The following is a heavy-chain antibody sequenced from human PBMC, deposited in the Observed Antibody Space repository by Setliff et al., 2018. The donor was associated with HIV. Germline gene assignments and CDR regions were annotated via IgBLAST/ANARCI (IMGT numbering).Heavy chain of an antibody. D-gene: IGHD2-21*02. CDR1: GGSIRSSSSY. Sequence: PSETLSLTCTVSGGSIRSSSSYWGWIRQPPGKGLEWIGYIYYSGSATYNPSLKSQASISVDTSRNEFSLKLSSVTAADTAVYFCARGGAFCGRDSCYYLDYWGQGNPVTVSS. J-gene: IGHJ4*02. CDR2: IYYSGSA. CDR3: ARGGAFCGRDSCYYLDY. V-gene: IGHV4-61*05.